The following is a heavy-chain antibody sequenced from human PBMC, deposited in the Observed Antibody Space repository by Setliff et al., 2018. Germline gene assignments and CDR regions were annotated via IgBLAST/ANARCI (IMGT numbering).Heavy chain of an antibody. J-gene: IGHJ4*02. CDR2: ISSSGTPI. D-gene: IGHD2-15*01. V-gene: IGHV3-48*03. CDR1: GFTSSNFE. CDR3: ARDPGDYGGNPLDY. Sequence: GGSLRLSCAASGFTSSNFEMNWVRQAPGKGLEWVSYISSSGTPIYYADSVKGRFTISRDNAKDSLYLQMNSLRAEDTAVYYCARDPGDYGGNPLDYWGQGTLVTVSS.